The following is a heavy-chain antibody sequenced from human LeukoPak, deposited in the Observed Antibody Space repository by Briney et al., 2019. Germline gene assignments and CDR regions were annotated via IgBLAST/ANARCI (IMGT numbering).Heavy chain of an antibody. D-gene: IGHD3-3*01. V-gene: IGHV3-30*03. CDR3: ARAGVYYDFWSGYLRFYAFDI. CDR1: GFTFSSYG. Sequence: PGRSLRLSCAASGFTFSSYGMHWVRQAPGKGLEWVAVISYDGSNKYYADSVKGRFTISRDNSKNTLYLQMNSLRSEDTAVYYCARAGVYYDFWSGYLRFYAFDIWSQGTMVTVSS. CDR2: ISYDGSNK. J-gene: IGHJ3*02.